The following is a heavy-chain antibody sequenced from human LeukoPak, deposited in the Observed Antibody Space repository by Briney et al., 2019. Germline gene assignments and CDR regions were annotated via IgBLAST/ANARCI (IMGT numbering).Heavy chain of an antibody. CDR2: INHSGST. CDR3: ARGHTVTTGSYNWFDP. Sequence: SETLSRTCAVYGGSFSGYYWSWIRQPPGKGLEWIGEINHSGSTNYNPSLKSRVTISVDTSKNQFSLKLSSVTAADTAVYYCARGHTVTTGSYNWFDPWGQGTLVTVSS. V-gene: IGHV4-34*01. CDR1: GGSFSGYY. J-gene: IGHJ5*02. D-gene: IGHD4-4*01.